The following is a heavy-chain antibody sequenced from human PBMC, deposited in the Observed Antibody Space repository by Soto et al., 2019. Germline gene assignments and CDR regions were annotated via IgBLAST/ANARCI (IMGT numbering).Heavy chain of an antibody. CDR2: IYYSGST. CDR1: GGSISSYY. D-gene: IGHD1-1*01. J-gene: IGHJ5*02. Sequence: PXETLSLTCTVSGGSISSYYWSWIRQPPGKGLEWIGYIYYSGSTNYNPSLKSRVTISVDTYKNQFSPKLSSVTAADKAVYYCPRPFGWNDGLNWFDPWGQVNLVTVSS. CDR3: PRPFGWNDGLNWFDP. V-gene: IGHV4-59*01.